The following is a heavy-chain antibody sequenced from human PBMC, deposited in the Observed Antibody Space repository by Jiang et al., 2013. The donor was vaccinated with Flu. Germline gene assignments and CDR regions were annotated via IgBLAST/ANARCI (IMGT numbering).Heavy chain of an antibody. CDR3: ARDRAKFPGGVKDCSGGSCYAHGY. CDR2: ISAYNGNT. CDR1: GYTFTSYG. V-gene: IGHV1-18*01. J-gene: IGHJ4*02. Sequence: KPGASVKVSCKASGYTFTSYGISWVRQAPGQGLEWMGWISAYNGNTNYAQKLQGRVTMTTDTSTSTAYMELRSLRSDDTAVYYCARDRAKFPGGVKDCSGGSCYAHGYWGQGTLVTVSS. D-gene: IGHD2-15*01.